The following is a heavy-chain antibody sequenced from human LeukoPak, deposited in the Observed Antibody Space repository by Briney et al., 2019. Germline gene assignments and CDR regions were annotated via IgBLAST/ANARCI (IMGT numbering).Heavy chain of an antibody. D-gene: IGHD3-22*01. CDR3: ANGYYYDSSGSEQSKRGDWFDP. Sequence: SVKVSCKASGGTFSSYAISWVRQAPGQGLEWMGRIIPILGIANYAQKFQGRVTITADKSTSTAYMELSSLRSEDTVVYYCANGYYYDSSGSEQSKRGDWFDPWGQGTLVTVSS. V-gene: IGHV1-69*04. CDR1: GGTFSSYA. J-gene: IGHJ5*02. CDR2: IIPILGIA.